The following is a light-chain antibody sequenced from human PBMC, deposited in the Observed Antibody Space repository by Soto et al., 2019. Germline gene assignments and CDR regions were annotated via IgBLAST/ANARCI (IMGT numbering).Light chain of an antibody. CDR1: SSDVGGYNY. CDR3: CSYTSSSTYV. V-gene: IGLV2-14*01. CDR2: DVN. Sequence: QSVLTQPASVSGSPGQSITISCTGTSSDVGGYNYVSWYQQHPGKAPKLMIFDVNNRPSGVSNRFSGSKSGNTASLTISGLQAEDEADDYCCSYTSSSTYVFGTGTKLTVL. J-gene: IGLJ1*01.